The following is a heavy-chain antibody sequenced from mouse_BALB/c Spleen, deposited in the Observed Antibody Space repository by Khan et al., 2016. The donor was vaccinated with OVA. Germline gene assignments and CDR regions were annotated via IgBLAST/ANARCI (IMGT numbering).Heavy chain of an antibody. Sequence: EVELVESGGDSVKPGGSLKLSCAASGFTFSSYGMSWVRRTPDKSLEWVATISSGGSYTNYPASVKGRFTLSRDNAKNTLYLKMSSLKSEDTAMCYCSRQPGYYGSRSYFDYWGQGTTLTVSS. CDR1: GFTFSSYG. D-gene: IGHD1-1*01. CDR2: ISSGGSYT. CDR3: SRQPGYYGSRSYFDY. V-gene: IGHV5-6*01. J-gene: IGHJ2*01.